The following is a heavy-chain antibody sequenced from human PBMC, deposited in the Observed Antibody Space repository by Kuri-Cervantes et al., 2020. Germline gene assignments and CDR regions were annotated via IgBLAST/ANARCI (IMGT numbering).Heavy chain of an antibody. D-gene: IGHD2-15*01. J-gene: IGHJ5*02. V-gene: IGHV1-69*13. Sequence: SVKVSCKASGGTFTNSPFIWVRQAPGQGLEWVGGIIPMFQTAHYAQKFQGRVTITADESTNTTYMDLNSLRSEDTAVYYCARSTNFDCSGGRCVRGWFDPWGQGTLVTVSS. CDR3: ARSTNFDCSGGRCVRGWFDP. CDR1: GGTFTNSP. CDR2: IIPMFQTA.